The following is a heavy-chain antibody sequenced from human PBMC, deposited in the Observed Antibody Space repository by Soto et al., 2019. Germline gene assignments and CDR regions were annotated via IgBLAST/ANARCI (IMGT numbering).Heavy chain of an antibody. CDR2: ISWNSGSI. Sequence: EVQLVESGGGLVQPGRSLRLSCAASGFTFDDYAMHWVRQAPGKGLEWVSGISWNSGSIGYADSVKGRFTISRDNAKNPLHLQMNSLSAEDTALSYCAKDMEWGTMVRGVTFYYYGMDVWCQGTMVTVSS. D-gene: IGHD3-10*01. CDR3: AKDMEWGTMVRGVTFYYYGMDV. CDR1: GFTFDDYA. V-gene: IGHV3-9*01. J-gene: IGHJ6*02.